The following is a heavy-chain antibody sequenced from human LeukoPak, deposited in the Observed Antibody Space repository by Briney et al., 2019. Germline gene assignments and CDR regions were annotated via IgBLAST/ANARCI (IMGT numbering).Heavy chain of an antibody. J-gene: IGHJ4*02. Sequence: ASVKVSCKASGDTFSSYGFSWVRQAPGQGLEWMGGIIPIFGTTNYAQKFQGRVTFTADESTSTAYMEVSSLRSEDTAVYYCARDPSCSTISCYGVVYWGQGTLATVSS. CDR1: GDTFSSYG. V-gene: IGHV1-69*13. CDR3: ARDPSCSTISCYGVVY. CDR2: IIPIFGTT. D-gene: IGHD2-2*01.